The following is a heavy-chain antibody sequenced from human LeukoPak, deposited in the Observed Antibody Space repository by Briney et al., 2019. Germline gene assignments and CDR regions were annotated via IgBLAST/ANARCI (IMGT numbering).Heavy chain of an antibody. CDR2: IWYDGSNK. V-gene: IGHV3-33*08. CDR3: ARDIGSGQRNYGMDV. J-gene: IGHJ6*02. D-gene: IGHD6-19*01. Sequence: PGGSLRLSCAASGFTFTTFPMHWVRQPPGKGLEWVAVIWYDGSNKYYADSVKGRFTISRDNSKNTLYLQMNSLRAEDTAVYYCARDIGSGQRNYGMDVWGQGTTVTVSS. CDR1: GFTFTTFP.